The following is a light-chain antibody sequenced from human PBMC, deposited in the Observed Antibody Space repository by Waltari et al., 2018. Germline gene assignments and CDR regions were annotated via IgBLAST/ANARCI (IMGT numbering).Light chain of an antibody. CDR2: DVT. J-gene: IGLJ1*01. CDR3: SSYTTRSTRV. Sequence: QSALPQPASVSGSPGPSITISCTATSSDVGDYKYVSWYQQHPGKVPKLLIYDVTNRPSGISYRFSGSKSGYTASLTISGLQAEDEADYYCSSYTTRSTRVFGTGTKVTVL. CDR1: SSDVGDYKY. V-gene: IGLV2-14*03.